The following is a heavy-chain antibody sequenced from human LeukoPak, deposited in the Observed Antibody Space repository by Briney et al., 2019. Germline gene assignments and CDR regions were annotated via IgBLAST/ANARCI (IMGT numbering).Heavy chain of an antibody. V-gene: IGHV1-8*01. Sequence: GASVKASCKASGYTFTSYDISWVRQATGQGLEWMGWMNPNSGNTGYAQKFQGRVTMTRNTSISTAYMELSSLRSEDTAVYYCARGRGYSGYDYGSYYFDYWGQGTLVTVSS. CDR3: ARGRGYSGYDYGSYYFDY. CDR1: GYTFTSYD. D-gene: IGHD5-12*01. CDR2: MNPNSGNT. J-gene: IGHJ4*02.